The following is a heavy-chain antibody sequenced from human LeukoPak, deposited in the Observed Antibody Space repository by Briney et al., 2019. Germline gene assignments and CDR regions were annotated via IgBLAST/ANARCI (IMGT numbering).Heavy chain of an antibody. CDR3: ARGGVVVVAARGGFDI. J-gene: IGHJ3*02. Sequence: PGGSLRLSCAASGFTFTSYALTWVRQAPGKGLEWVSAIGATGYSTYYADSVKGRFTISRDNSKNTVYLQMGSLRAEDMAVYYCARGGVVVVAARGGFDIWGQGTMVTVSS. CDR1: GFTFTSYA. V-gene: IGHV3-23*01. D-gene: IGHD2-15*01. CDR2: IGATGYST.